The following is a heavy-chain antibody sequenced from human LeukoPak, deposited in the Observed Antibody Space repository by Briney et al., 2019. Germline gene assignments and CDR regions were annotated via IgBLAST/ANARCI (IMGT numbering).Heavy chain of an antibody. CDR1: GYTFTSYG. CDR2: ISAYNGNT. J-gene: IGHJ4*02. D-gene: IGHD6-19*01. CDR3: AREVKQSLVWGYYFDY. V-gene: IGHV1-18*01. Sequence: GASVKVSCKASGYTFTSYGISWVRQAPGQGLEWMGWISAYNGNTNYAQKLQGRVTMTTDTSTSTAYMELRSLRSDDTAVYYCAREVKQSLVWGYYFDYWGQGTLVTVSS.